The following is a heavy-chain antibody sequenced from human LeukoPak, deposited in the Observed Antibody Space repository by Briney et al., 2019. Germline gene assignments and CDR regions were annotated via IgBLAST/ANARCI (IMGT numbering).Heavy chain of an antibody. V-gene: IGHV3-53*01. Sequence: GGSLRLSCAASGFTVTSNYISWVRQAPGKGLEWVSVIYSGGSTNYADSVKGRFTISRDNAKNSLYLQMNSLRAEDTAVYYCARVYGDYVFSAFDIWGQGTMVTVSS. D-gene: IGHD4-17*01. CDR2: IYSGGST. J-gene: IGHJ3*02. CDR3: ARVYGDYVFSAFDI. CDR1: GFTVTSNY.